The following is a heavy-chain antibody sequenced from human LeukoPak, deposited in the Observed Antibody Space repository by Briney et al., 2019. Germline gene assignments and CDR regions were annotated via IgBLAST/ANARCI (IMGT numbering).Heavy chain of an antibody. Sequence: SETLSLTCAVSGDSISGSNWWSWVRQAPGKGLEWIGEVHHSGNTNYKSSLRSRVTISVDKSANQFSLKLSSVTATDTAVYYCARHPVWYYWSDPWGQGTLVTVSS. CDR2: VHHSGNT. V-gene: IGHV4-4*02. J-gene: IGHJ5*02. CDR3: ARHPVWYYWSDP. CDR1: GDSISGSNW. D-gene: IGHD2-8*01.